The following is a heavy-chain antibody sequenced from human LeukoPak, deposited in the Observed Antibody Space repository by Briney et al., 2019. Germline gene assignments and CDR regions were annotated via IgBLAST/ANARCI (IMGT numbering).Heavy chain of an antibody. J-gene: IGHJ4*02. Sequence: PGGSLRLSCAASGFTFSTYAVHWVRQAPGKGLEWVAVISYDGSNKYYTDSVKGRFTISRDNSKNTLYLQMNSLRTEDAALYYCARDPATYSSGRWGGFDYWGQGTLVTVSS. CDR1: GFTFSTYA. D-gene: IGHD6-19*01. CDR2: ISYDGSNK. CDR3: ARDPATYSSGRWGGFDY. V-gene: IGHV3-30-3*01.